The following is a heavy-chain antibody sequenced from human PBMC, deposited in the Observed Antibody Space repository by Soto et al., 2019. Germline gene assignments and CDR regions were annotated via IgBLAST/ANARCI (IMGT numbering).Heavy chain of an antibody. V-gene: IGHV3-13*01. CDR2: IGTAGDT. J-gene: IGHJ6*03. Sequence: SLRLSCAASGFTFSSYDMHWVRQATGKGLEWVSAIGTAGDTYYPGSVKGRFTISRENAKNSLYLQMNSLRAGDTAVYYCARAGYCSGGSCWGYYYMDVWGKGTTVTVSS. D-gene: IGHD2-15*01. CDR1: GFTFSSYD. CDR3: ARAGYCSGGSCWGYYYMDV.